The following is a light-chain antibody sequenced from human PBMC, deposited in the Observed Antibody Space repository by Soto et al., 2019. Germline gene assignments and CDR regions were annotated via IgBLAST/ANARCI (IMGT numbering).Light chain of an antibody. CDR2: AAS. J-gene: IGKJ1*01. V-gene: IGKV1-8*01. CDR3: QQYYSYPPT. CDR1: QGISSY. Sequence: AIRMTQSPSSLSSSTGDRDTITCRASQGISSYLAWYQQKPGKAPKLLIYAASTLQSGGPSRFSGSGSGTDFALTISCLQSEDFATYYCQQYYSYPPTCGQGTKVEIK.